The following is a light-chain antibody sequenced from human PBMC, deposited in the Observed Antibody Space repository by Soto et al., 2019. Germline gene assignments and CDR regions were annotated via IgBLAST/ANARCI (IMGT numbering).Light chain of an antibody. CDR3: SSYTSSSTYV. Sequence: QSVLTQPASVSGSPGQSISISCTGTTSDVGRYNYVSWYQQHPGKAPKLMIYDVSYRPSWVSNRFSGSKSGITASLTISGLQAEDEADYYCSSYTSSSTYVFGTGTKVTVL. CDR2: DVS. CDR1: TSDVGRYNY. V-gene: IGLV2-14*03. J-gene: IGLJ1*01.